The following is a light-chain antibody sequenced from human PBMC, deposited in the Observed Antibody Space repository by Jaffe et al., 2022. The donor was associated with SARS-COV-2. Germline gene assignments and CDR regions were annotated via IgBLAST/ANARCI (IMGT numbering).Light chain of an antibody. CDR3: LQRITWPPV. V-gene: IGKV3-11*01. Sequence: EIVLTQSPATLSLSPGERATLSCRASQSVSSYLAWYQHRPGQTPRLLIYDASSRASGIPARFSGSGSGTDFTLTISSLEPEDFAVYYCLQRITWPPVFGGGTKVEIK. CDR1: QSVSSY. J-gene: IGKJ4*01. CDR2: DAS.